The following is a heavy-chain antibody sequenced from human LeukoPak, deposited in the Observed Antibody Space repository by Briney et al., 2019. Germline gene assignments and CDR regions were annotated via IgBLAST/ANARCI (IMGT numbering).Heavy chain of an antibody. D-gene: IGHD6-19*01. CDR3: ARLPRPGIAVAGSFDY. J-gene: IGHJ4*02. Sequence: SETLPLTCTVSGGSISSYYWSWIRQPPGKGLEWIGYIYYSGSTNYNPSLKSRVTISVDTSKNQFSLKLSSVTAADTAVYYCARLPRPGIAVAGSFDYWGQGTLVTVSS. CDR1: GGSISSYY. CDR2: IYYSGST. V-gene: IGHV4-59*08.